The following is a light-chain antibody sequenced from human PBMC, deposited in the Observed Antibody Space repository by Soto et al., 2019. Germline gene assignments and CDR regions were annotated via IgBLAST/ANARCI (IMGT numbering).Light chain of an antibody. Sequence: EIVLTQSPGTLSLSPGERATLSCRASQSVRSNSLAWYQQKPGQAPRLLIYGASSRATGIPDRFSGSGSGTDFTLTISRREPEDFAVFYCQQYGSSPLTFGGGTKVEIK. CDR3: QQYGSSPLT. CDR1: QSVRSNS. J-gene: IGKJ4*01. V-gene: IGKV3-20*01. CDR2: GAS.